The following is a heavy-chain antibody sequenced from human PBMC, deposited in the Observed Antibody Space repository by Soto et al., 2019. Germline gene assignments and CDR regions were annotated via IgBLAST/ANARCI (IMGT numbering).Heavy chain of an antibody. CDR1: GDSIGSTNYY. V-gene: IGHV4-39*01. Sequence: QLQLQESGPGLVKPSETLSLTCTVSGDSIGSTNYYWGWVRQPPGKGLEWIGSIYYSGSSYHNPSLKSRVTISVDTSKNQFSLRVDSVTAAHTSVYYCARLAADTHYYFDYWGRGTLVTVSS. CDR3: ARLAADTHYYFDY. CDR2: IYYSGSS. D-gene: IGHD6-13*01. J-gene: IGHJ4*02.